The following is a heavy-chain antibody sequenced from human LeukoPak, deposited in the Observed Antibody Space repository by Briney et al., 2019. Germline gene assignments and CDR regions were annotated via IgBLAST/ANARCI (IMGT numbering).Heavy chain of an antibody. J-gene: IGHJ3*02. V-gene: IGHV3-23*01. Sequence: GGSLRLSCAASGFTFSSYTMTWVRQAPGKGLEWVSTISGGGASTFYADSVKGRSTISRDNSKNTLYLQLNSLRAEDTAVYYCAKDAYQSGTTGLRAFDIWGQGTKVTVSS. D-gene: IGHD1-1*01. CDR3: AKDAYQSGTTGLRAFDI. CDR1: GFTFSSYT. CDR2: ISGGGAST.